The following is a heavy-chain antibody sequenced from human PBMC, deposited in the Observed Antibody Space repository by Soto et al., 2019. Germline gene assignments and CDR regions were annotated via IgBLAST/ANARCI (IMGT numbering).Heavy chain of an antibody. D-gene: IGHD3-22*01. CDR2: ISGSGGST. CDR3: AKTSSGYYRFDY. J-gene: IGHJ4*02. V-gene: IGHV3-23*01. Sequence: EVQLLESGGGLVQPGGSLRLSCAASGFTFSSYAMSWVRQAPGKGLEWVSAISGSGGSTYYADSVQGRFTISRDNSKNTLYLQMNSLRAEDTAVYYCAKTSSGYYRFDYWGQGTLVTVSS. CDR1: GFTFSSYA.